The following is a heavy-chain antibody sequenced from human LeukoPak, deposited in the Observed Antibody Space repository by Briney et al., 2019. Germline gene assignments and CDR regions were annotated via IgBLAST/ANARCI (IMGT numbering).Heavy chain of an antibody. CDR1: GFTFSNYE. V-gene: IGHV3-48*03. CDR2: IGSSGSVI. D-gene: IGHD3-10*01. Sequence: QSGGSLRLSCAASGFTFSNYEMNWVRQAPGKGLEWVSYIGSSGSVIYYADSVEGRFTISRDNAKNTLYLQMNSLRAEDTAVYYCARDRSSLGLWFGELRNWGQGTLVTVSS. CDR3: ARDRSSLGLWFGELRN. J-gene: IGHJ4*02.